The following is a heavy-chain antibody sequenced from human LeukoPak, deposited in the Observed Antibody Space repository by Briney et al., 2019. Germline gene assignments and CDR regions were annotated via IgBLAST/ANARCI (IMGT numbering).Heavy chain of an antibody. CDR1: GFTFSSYG. D-gene: IGHD2-2*01. V-gene: IGHV3-30*18. CDR2: ISYDGSNK. J-gene: IGHJ4*02. Sequence: GGSLRLSCAGSGFTFSSYGMHWVRQAPGKGLEWVAVISYDGSNKYYADSVKGRFTISRDNSKNTLYLQMNSLRAEDTAVYYCAKDPEDIVVVPAAPSDYWGQGTLVTVSS. CDR3: AKDPEDIVVVPAAPSDY.